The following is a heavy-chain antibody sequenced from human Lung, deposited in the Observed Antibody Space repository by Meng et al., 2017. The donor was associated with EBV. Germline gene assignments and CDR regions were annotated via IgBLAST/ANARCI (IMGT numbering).Heavy chain of an antibody. J-gene: IGHJ4*02. CDR1: GRSFSSSY. D-gene: IGHD2-2*01. Sequence: QLQLQQWGAGLLKPSETLSLTCGVSGRSFSSSYWSWIRQPPGKGLEWIGQINYSGITNYNPSLKSRVTISVDTSKNQFSLSLNSVTAADTAVYYCARGGTSSAPFDYWGQETLVTVSS. CDR3: ARGGTSSAPFDY. V-gene: IGHV4-34*01. CDR2: INYSGIT.